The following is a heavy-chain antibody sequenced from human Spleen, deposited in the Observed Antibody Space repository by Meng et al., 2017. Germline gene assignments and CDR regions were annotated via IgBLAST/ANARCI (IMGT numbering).Heavy chain of an antibody. Sequence: SYGMGWVRQAPGKGLEWIGSIYYSGSTYYNPSLKSRVTISVDTSKNQFSLKLSSVTAADTAVYYCVRDRTYFDCWGQGKRVNGCS. CDR1: SYG. CDR2: IYYSGST. CDR3: VRDRTYFDC. J-gene: IGHJ4*02. V-gene: IGHV4-39*07.